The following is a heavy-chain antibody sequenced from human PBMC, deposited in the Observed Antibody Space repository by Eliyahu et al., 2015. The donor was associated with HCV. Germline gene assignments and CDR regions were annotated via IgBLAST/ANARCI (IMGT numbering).Heavy chain of an antibody. Sequence: QVQLQESGPGLVKPSETPSLPCTXPGGXXTTXYWSXIRQPPGKGLXWIGYIHYSGSTNYNPSLKSRVTISVDTSKNQFSLNLTSVTAADTAMYYCASGGGGIAVTGTGGWFDPWGQGTLVTVSS. CDR2: IHYSGST. J-gene: IGHJ5*02. V-gene: IGHV4-59*01. CDR3: ASGGGGIAVTGTGGWFDP. D-gene: IGHD6-19*01. CDR1: GGXXTTXY.